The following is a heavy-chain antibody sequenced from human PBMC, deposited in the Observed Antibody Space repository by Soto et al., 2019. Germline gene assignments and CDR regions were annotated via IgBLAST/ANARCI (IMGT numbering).Heavy chain of an antibody. J-gene: IGHJ4*02. CDR1: GGSISSYY. Sequence: SETLSLTCTVSGGSISSYYWSWIRQPPGKGLEWVGYIYYSGSTNYNPSLKSRVTISVDTSKNQFSLKLNSVTAADTAVYYCARHHCSGGSCYSGEVDYWGQGTPVTVSS. CDR2: IYYSGST. CDR3: ARHHCSGGSCYSGEVDY. D-gene: IGHD2-15*01. V-gene: IGHV4-59*08.